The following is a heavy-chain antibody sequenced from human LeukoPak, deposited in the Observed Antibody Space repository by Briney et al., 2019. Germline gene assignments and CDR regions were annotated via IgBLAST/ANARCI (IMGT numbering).Heavy chain of an antibody. Sequence: GGSLRLSCAASVFTFSNYAMSWVRQAPGKVLEWVSATSGSGSSTYYVHSVKGRFTISRDNSKNTLYLQMNSLRAEDTAVYYCAKDIVVVPAAHIADAFDIWRQGTMVTVSS. V-gene: IGHV3-23*01. CDR3: AKDIVVVPAAHIADAFDI. D-gene: IGHD2-2*01. J-gene: IGHJ3*02. CDR2: TSGSGSST. CDR1: VFTFSNYA.